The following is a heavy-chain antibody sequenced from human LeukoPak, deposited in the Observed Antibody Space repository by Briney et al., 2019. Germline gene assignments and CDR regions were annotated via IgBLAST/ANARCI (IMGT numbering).Heavy chain of an antibody. CDR1: GFNFNIYS. CDR2: ITCSSSTI. V-gene: IGHV3-48*01. Sequence: PGGSLRLSCAASGFNFNIYSMNWVRQAPGKGLEWVSYITCSSSTIYYADSVRGRFIISRDNAKKSVYLQLNNLRADDTAVYYCARSTEWYADYWGQGTLVTVSS. J-gene: IGHJ4*02. CDR3: ARSTEWYADY. D-gene: IGHD3-3*01.